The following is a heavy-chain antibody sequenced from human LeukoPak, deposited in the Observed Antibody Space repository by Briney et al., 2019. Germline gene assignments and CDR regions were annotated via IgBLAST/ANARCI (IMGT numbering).Heavy chain of an antibody. J-gene: IGHJ4*02. Sequence: PGGSLRLSCAASGFTFSDYYMSWIRQAPGKGLEWVSYISSSSSYTNYADSVKGRFTISRDNAKNLLYLQMNSLRAEDTAVYYCAREGYTGNFDYWGQGTLVTVSS. CDR3: AREGYTGNFDY. D-gene: IGHD2-2*02. V-gene: IGHV3-11*05. CDR2: ISSSSSYT. CDR1: GFTFSDYY.